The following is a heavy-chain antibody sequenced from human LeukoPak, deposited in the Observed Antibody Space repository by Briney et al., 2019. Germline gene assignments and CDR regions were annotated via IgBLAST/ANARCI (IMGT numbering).Heavy chain of an antibody. Sequence: PGGSLRLSCAASRFTFSSYSMNWVRQAPGKGLEWVSYISSSSSTIYYADSVKGRFTISRDNAKNSLYLQMNSLRAEDTAVYYCARPGYSYGSPLYYFDYWGQGALVTVSS. D-gene: IGHD5-18*01. CDR1: RFTFSSYS. CDR3: ARPGYSYGSPLYYFDY. CDR2: ISSSSSTI. V-gene: IGHV3-48*01. J-gene: IGHJ4*02.